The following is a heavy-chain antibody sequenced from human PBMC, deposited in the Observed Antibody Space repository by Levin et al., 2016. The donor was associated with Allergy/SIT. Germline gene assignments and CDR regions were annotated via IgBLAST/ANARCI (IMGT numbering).Heavy chain of an antibody. Sequence: WIRQPPGKGLEWIGEINHSGSTNYNPSLKSRVTISVDTSKNQFSLKLSSVTAADTAVYYCARERWLHSYYYYGMDVWGQGTTVTVSS. V-gene: IGHV4-34*01. J-gene: IGHJ6*02. D-gene: IGHD5-24*01. CDR2: INHSGST. CDR3: ARERWLHSYYYYGMDV.